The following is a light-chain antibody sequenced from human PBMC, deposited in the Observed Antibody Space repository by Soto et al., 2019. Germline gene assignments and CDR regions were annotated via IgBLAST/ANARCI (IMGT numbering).Light chain of an antibody. Sequence: QSVLTQPPSASAAPGQKVTISCSGSSSNVGNNYVSWYQQLPGTAPKLLIYDHNKRPSGIPDRFSGSKSGTSATLGITGHQTGDEADYYCGAWDSSLSSHVFATGTKVTVL. CDR2: DHN. V-gene: IGLV1-51*01. J-gene: IGLJ1*01. CDR3: GAWDSSLSSHV. CDR1: SSNVGNNY.